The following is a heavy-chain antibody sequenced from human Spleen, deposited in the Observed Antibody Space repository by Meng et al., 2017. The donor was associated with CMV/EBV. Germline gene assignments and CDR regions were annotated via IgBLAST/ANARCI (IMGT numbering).Heavy chain of an antibody. CDR2: ISSSSNYI. D-gene: IGHD2-2*01. CDR3: AKDREYCSSTSCYYYYYGMDV. Sequence: GGSLRLSCAASGFTFNSYSMNWVRQAPGKGLEWVSSISSSSNYIYYVDAVKGRFTISRDNTKESLYLQMNSLRAEDTAVYYCAKDREYCSSTSCYYYYYGMDVWGQGTTVTVSS. V-gene: IGHV3-21*01. CDR1: GFTFNSYS. J-gene: IGHJ6*02.